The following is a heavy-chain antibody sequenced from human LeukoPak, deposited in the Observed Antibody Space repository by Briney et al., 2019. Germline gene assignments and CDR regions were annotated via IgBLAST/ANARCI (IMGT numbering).Heavy chain of an antibody. Sequence: SETLSLTCTVSGGSISSSSYYWGWIRQPPGKGLEWIGTIYYSGSTYYNPSLKSRVTISVDTSKNQFSLELSSVTAADTAVYYCASRKLGNDYWGQGTLVTVSS. J-gene: IGHJ4*02. CDR1: GGSISSSSYY. D-gene: IGHD7-27*01. V-gene: IGHV4-39*07. CDR3: ASRKLGNDY. CDR2: IYYSGST.